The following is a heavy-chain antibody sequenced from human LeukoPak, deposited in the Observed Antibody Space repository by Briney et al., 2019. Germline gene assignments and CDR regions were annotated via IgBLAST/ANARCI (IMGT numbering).Heavy chain of an antibody. V-gene: IGHV4-39*07. D-gene: IGHD4-17*01. CDR2: IYSGST. J-gene: IGHJ4*02. CDR3: ARELATVSPFDY. Sequence: SETLSLTCTVSGGSISSSSYYWGWIRQPPGKGLEWIGSIYSGSTYYNPSLKSRVTISVDTSKNQFSLKLSSVTAADTAVYYCARELATVSPFDYWGQGTLVTVSS. CDR1: GGSISSSSYY.